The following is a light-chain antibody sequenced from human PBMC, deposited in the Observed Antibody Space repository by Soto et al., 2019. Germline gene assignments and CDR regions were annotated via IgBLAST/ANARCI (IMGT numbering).Light chain of an antibody. CDR2: GAS. J-gene: IGKJ1*01. V-gene: IGKV3-20*01. CDR3: QQYSSSPWT. CDR1: QSVSSSY. Sequence: EIVLTQSPGTLSLSPGERATLSCRASQSVSSSYLAWYQQKPGQAPRLLIYGASSRATGIPDRFSGSGSGTDFTLIISRLEPEDFAVYYCQQYSSSPWTFGQGTKVDIK.